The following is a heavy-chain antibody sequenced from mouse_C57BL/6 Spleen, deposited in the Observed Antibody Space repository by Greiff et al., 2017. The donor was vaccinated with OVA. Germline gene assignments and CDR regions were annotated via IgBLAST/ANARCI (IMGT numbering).Heavy chain of an antibody. CDR1: GFTIKNTY. CDR3: ARGTSWFAY. D-gene: IGHD3-3*01. Sequence: EVQLQQSVAELVRPGASVKLSCTASGFTIKNTYMHWVKQRPEQGLEWIGRIDPANGNTKYAPKFQGKATITADTSSNTAYLQLSSLTSEDTAIYYCARGTSWFAYWGQGTLVTVSA. V-gene: IGHV14-3*01. J-gene: IGHJ3*01. CDR2: IDPANGNT.